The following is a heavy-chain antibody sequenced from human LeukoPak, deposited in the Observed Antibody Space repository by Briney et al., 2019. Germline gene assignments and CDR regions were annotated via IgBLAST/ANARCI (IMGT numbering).Heavy chain of an antibody. D-gene: IGHD1-26*01. J-gene: IGHJ4*02. CDR3: ASFDPGIVGATGWDY. CDR1: GGSISSGDDY. CDR2: IYYSGST. V-gene: IGHV4-30-4*01. Sequence: SETLSLTCTVSGGSISSGDDYWSWIRQPPGKGLEWIGYIYYSGSTYYNPSLKSRVTISVDTSKNQFSLKLSSVTAADTAVYYCASFDPGIVGATGWDYWGQGTLVTVSS.